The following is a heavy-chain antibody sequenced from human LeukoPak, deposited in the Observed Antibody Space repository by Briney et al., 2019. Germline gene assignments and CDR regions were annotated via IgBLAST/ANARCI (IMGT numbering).Heavy chain of an antibody. CDR2: MNPNSGNT. V-gene: IGHV1-8*01. Sequence: ASVKVSCKASGYTFTSYDINWVRQASGQGLEWMGWMNPNSGNTGYAQKFQGRVTMTRNTSISTAYMELSSLRSEDTAVYYCARAGGYCGRISCPYYFDYWGQGSLVAVSS. CDR3: ARAGGYCGRISCPYYFDY. J-gene: IGHJ4*02. CDR1: GYTFTSYD. D-gene: IGHD2-15*01.